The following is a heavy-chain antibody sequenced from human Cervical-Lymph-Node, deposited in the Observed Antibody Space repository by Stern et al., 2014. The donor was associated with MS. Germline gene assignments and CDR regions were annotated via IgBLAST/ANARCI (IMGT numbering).Heavy chain of an antibody. J-gene: IGHJ4*02. CDR1: GYTFTDYY. Sequence: VQLVESGTDVKKPGASAKVSCEASGYTFTDYYIHWVRQAPGQGLEWMGWINPATGATTYAQNFQGRVTMTRDTSITTAYTILSRLSSDDTAVYYCARDLADYRYYFDSWGPGTLVTVSS. D-gene: IGHD4-11*01. CDR3: ARDLADYRYYFDS. V-gene: IGHV1-2*02. CDR2: INPATGAT.